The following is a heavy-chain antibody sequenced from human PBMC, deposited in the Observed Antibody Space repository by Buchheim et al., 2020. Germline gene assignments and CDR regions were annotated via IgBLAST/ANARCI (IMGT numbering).Heavy chain of an antibody. CDR1: GFTFSSYA. V-gene: IGHV3-23*01. CDR2: ISGSGGDT. Sequence: VQLLESGGGLVQPGGSLRLSCAASGFTFSSYAMSWVRQAPGKGLEWVSGISGSGGDTYYADSVKGRFTISRDNSKNTLYLQMNSLRAEDTAIYYCAKDQRVDIAMVTGFDYWGQGTL. D-gene: IGHD5-18*01. CDR3: AKDQRVDIAMVTGFDY. J-gene: IGHJ4*02.